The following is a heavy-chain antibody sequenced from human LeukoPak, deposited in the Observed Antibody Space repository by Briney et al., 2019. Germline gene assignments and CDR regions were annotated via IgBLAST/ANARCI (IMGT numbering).Heavy chain of an antibody. V-gene: IGHV3-7*04. CDR3: GRDPDS. Sequence: PGGSLRLSCAASGFIFSTYWVNWVRQAPGKGLEWVAGISGDGSGRDYVDSVRGRFTISRDNAKNSLYLQMNSLTAEDTAVYYCGRDPDSWGQGTVVTVSS. CDR2: ISGDGSGR. J-gene: IGHJ5*01. CDR1: GFIFSTYW.